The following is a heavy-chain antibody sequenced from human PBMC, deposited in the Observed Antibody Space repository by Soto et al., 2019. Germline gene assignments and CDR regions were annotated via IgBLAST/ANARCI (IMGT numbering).Heavy chain of an antibody. CDR2: ISSTTNYI. Sequence: GGSLRLSCAASGFTFTGYSMNWVRQAPGKGLEWVSSISSTTNYIYYGDSMKGRFTISRDNAKNSLYLEMNSLRAEDAAVYYCARESEDLTSNFDYWGQGTLVTVSS. V-gene: IGHV3-21*06. J-gene: IGHJ4*02. CDR1: GFTFTGYS. CDR3: ARESEDLTSNFDY.